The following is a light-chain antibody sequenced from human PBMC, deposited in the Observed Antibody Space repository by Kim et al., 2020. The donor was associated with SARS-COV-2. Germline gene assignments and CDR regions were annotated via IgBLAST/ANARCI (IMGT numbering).Light chain of an antibody. V-gene: IGLV10-54*04. CDR3: SAWDNSLGVWV. CDR1: TANVGSQA. J-gene: IGLJ3*02. Sequence: QTSPITCTGATANVGSQAETWLQQHQGPPPQLLSHSNTRRPSGVPDRFSASKSGNPASLTITGLQPEDEAVYYCSAWDNSLGVWVFGGGTQLTVL. CDR2: SNT.